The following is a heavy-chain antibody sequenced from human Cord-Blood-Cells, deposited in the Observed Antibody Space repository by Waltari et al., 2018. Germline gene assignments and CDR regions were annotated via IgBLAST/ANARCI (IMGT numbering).Heavy chain of an antibody. CDR2: IYHSGST. D-gene: IGHD2-2*01. J-gene: IGHJ4*02. Sequence: QVQLQESGPGLVKPSETLSLTCTVSGYSISSGYYWGWIRQPPGKGLGWIGSIYHSGSTYYNPSLKSRVTISVDTSKNQFSLKLSSVTAADTAVYYCARGRYSCYDYWGQGTLVTVSS. CDR1: GYSISSGYY. CDR3: ARGRYSCYDY. V-gene: IGHV4-38-2*02.